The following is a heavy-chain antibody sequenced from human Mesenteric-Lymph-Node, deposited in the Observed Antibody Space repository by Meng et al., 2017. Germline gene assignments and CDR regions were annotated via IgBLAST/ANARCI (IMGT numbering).Heavy chain of an antibody. V-gene: IGHV4-4*02. J-gene: IGHJ4*02. Sequence: VPLTRAAPCLVTPSGSLSPPAAVSGGSVSSTRWWSWVRQPPGKGLEWIGEIYHSGSTNYNPSLKSRVSISVDKSKNQFSLKLSSVTAADTAVYYCARADKVRFDYWGQGTLVTVSS. CDR2: IYHSGST. CDR3: ARADKVRFDY. CDR1: GGSVSSTRW.